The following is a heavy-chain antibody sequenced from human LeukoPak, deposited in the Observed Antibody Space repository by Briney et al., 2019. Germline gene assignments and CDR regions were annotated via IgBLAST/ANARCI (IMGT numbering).Heavy chain of an antibody. Sequence: GGALRLSCAASGFAFSDYYMNWIRQAPGKGLEWVPYIGSSGSYTNYADSVKGRFTISRDNAKNSLYLQMNSLRVEDTAVYFCAREGIVVVTDPYWYFDLWGRGTLVTVSS. CDR2: IGSSGSYT. CDR3: AREGIVVVTDPYWYFDL. J-gene: IGHJ2*01. V-gene: IGHV3-11*05. CDR1: GFAFSDYY. D-gene: IGHD2-21*02.